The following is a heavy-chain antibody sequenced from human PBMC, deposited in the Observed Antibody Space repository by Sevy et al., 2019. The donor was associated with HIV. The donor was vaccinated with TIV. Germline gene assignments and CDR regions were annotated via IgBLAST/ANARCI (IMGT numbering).Heavy chain of an antibody. V-gene: IGHV3-23*01. J-gene: IGHJ3*02. CDR1: GFTFSGYA. Sequence: GGSLRLSCAASGFTFSGYAMNWVRQAPGKGLEWVSAINGKGRSTHYADSVEGRFTISRDNSKNTLYLQMNSLRAEDTAVYYCAGGRYDSSGSFDAFDIWGQGTMVTVSS. CDR2: INGKGRST. D-gene: IGHD3-22*01. CDR3: AGGRYDSSGSFDAFDI.